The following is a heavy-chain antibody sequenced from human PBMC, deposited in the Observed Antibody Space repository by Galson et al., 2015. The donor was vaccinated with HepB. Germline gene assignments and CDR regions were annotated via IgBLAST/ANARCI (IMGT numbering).Heavy chain of an antibody. Sequence: SVKVSCKASGYNFIDYTIHWVRQAPGQRLEWMGLSDAGNGDTKFSQRFQGRVSITTDASSSTMYMELSSLRSEDTGVYYCARSLSGYHYYCFIDFWGQGTTVIVSS. CDR2: SDAGNGDT. CDR3: ARSLSGYHYYCFIDF. J-gene: IGHJ6*02. D-gene: IGHD3-22*01. V-gene: IGHV1-3*01. CDR1: GYNFIDYT.